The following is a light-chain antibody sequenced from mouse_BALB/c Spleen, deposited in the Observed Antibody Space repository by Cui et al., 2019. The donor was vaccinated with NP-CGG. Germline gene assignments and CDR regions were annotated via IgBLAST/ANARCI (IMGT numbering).Light chain of an antibody. CDR2: GTN. CDR3: ALWYSNHWV. CDR1: IGAVTTNNY. V-gene: IGLV1*01. J-gene: IGLJ1*01. Sequence: QAVVTQESALTTSPGETVTLTCRSSIGAVTTNNYANWVQEKPDHLFTGLIGGTNNRTPGVPARFLGSLIGDKAALTIKGAQTEDEAIYFCALWYSNHWVFGGGTKLTVL.